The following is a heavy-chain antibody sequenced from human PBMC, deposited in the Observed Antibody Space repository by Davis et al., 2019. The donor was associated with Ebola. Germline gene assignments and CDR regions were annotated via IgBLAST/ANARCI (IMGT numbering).Heavy chain of an antibody. D-gene: IGHD1-1*01. CDR1: GGSISSGGYS. J-gene: IGHJ6*04. CDR2: IKQDGSEK. CDR3: TRDPIIASLQLEPRGYYYGMDV. Sequence: PSETLSLTCAVSGGSISSGGYSWSWVRQAPGKGLEWVANIKQDGSEKYYVDSVKGRFTISRDNAKNSLYLQMNSLRAEDTAVYYCTRDPIIASLQLEPRGYYYGMDVWGKGTTVTVSS. V-gene: IGHV3-7*03.